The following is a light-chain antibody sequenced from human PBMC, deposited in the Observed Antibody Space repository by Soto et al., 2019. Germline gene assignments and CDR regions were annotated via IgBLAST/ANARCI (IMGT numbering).Light chain of an antibody. J-gene: IGKJ4*01. CDR1: QSISSY. Sequence: DIQMTQSPSSLSASVGDRVTITCRASQSISSYLNWYQQKPGKDPKLLIYAASSLQSGVTSRFSGSGSGTDFTLTISSLQPEDFSTYYCQQSYSTPQLTFGGGTKVEIK. V-gene: IGKV1-39*01. CDR2: AAS. CDR3: QQSYSTPQLT.